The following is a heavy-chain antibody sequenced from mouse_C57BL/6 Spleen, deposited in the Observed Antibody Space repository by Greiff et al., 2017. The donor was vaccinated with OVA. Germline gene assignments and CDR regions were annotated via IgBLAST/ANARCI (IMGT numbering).Heavy chain of an antibody. CDR2: INYDGSST. D-gene: IGHD1-1*01. J-gene: IGHJ4*01. Sequence: EVKLMESEGGLVQPGSSMKLSCTASGFTFSDYYMAWVRQVPEKGLEWVANINYDGSSTYYLDSLKSRFIISRDNAKNILYLQMSSLKSEDTATYYCARDGGSSFYYAMDYWGQGTSVTVSS. V-gene: IGHV5-16*01. CDR1: GFTFSDYY. CDR3: ARDGGSSFYYAMDY.